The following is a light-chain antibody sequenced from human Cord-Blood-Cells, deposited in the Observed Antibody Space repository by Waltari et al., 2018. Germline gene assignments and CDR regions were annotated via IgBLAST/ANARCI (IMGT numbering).Light chain of an antibody. J-gene: IGKJ1*01. Sequence: DIVMTQSPASLAVSLGERATTNCKSSQIVLYSSNNKNYLAWYQQKPGQPPKLLIYWASTRESGVPDRFSGSGSGTDFTLTISSLQAEDVAVYYCQQYYSTPPTFGQGTKVEIK. CDR1: QIVLYSSNNKNY. V-gene: IGKV4-1*01. CDR2: WAS. CDR3: QQYYSTPPT.